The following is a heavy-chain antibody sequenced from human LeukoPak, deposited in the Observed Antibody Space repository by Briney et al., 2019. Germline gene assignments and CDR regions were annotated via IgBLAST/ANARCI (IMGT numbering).Heavy chain of an antibody. V-gene: IGHV4-4*09. CDR1: GGSISSYY. D-gene: IGHD3-10*01. CDR2: IYTSGST. Sequence: SETLSLTCTVSGGSISSYYWSWIRQPPGKGLEWIGYIYTSGSTNYNPSLKSRVTISVDTSKNQFSLKLSSVTAADTAVYYCARTYYYGSGSFEKDYYYYMDVWGKGTTVTVSS. J-gene: IGHJ6*03. CDR3: ARTYYYGSGSFEKDYYYYMDV.